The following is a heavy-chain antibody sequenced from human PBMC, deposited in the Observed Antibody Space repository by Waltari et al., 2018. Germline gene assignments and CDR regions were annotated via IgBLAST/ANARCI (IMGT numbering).Heavy chain of an antibody. CDR1: GGSISSYY. J-gene: IGHJ4*02. CDR2: IYTSGST. V-gene: IGHV4-4*07. Sequence: QVQLQESGPGLVKPSETLSLTCTVSGGSISSYYWSWIRQPAGKGLEWIGRIYTSGSTNYNPSLKSRVTMSVDTSKNQVSLKLSSVTAADTAVYYCAREGGIVGATPLDYWGQGTLVTVSS. CDR3: AREGGIVGATPLDY. D-gene: IGHD1-26*01.